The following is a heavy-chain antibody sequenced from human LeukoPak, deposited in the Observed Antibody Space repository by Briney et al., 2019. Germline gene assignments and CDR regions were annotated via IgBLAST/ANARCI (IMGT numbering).Heavy chain of an antibody. Sequence: SVKVSCKASGGTFSSYAISWVRQAPGQGLEWMGGIIPIFGTANYAQKFQGRVTITADESTSTAYMELSSLRSEDTAVYYCARRRGGYSYASPEYYFDYWGQGTLVTVSS. CDR2: IIPIFGTA. CDR3: ARRRGGYSYASPEYYFDY. J-gene: IGHJ4*02. V-gene: IGHV1-69*13. CDR1: GGTFSSYA. D-gene: IGHD5-18*01.